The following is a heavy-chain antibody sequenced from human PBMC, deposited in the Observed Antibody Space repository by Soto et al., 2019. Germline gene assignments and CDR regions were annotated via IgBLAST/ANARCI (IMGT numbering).Heavy chain of an antibody. D-gene: IGHD2-2*01. CDR2: SYYSGTT. V-gene: IGHV4-59*08. CDR3: ARHDIEAVPAVFHS. Sequence: SETLSLTCTVSGGSIRNYYWSWIRQPPGKGLEWIGYSYYSGTTNYNPSLKSRVTVSVDTSKNQFSLKLSSVTATDTAVYYCARHDIEAVPAVFHSWGQGTLVTVSS. CDR1: GGSIRNYY. J-gene: IGHJ4*02.